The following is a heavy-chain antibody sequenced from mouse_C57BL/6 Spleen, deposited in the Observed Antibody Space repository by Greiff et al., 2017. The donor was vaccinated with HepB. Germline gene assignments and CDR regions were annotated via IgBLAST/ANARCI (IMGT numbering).Heavy chain of an antibody. D-gene: IGHD4-1*02. J-gene: IGHJ2*01. CDR3: ARVGQLGFFDY. Sequence: QVQLQQPGAELVKPGASVKLSCKASGYTFTSYWMQWVKQRPGQGLEWIGEIDPSDSYTNYNQKFKGKATLTVDTSSSTAYMQLSSLTSEDSAVYYCARVGQLGFFDYWGQGTTLTVSS. CDR1: GYTFTSYW. V-gene: IGHV1-50*01. CDR2: IDPSDSYT.